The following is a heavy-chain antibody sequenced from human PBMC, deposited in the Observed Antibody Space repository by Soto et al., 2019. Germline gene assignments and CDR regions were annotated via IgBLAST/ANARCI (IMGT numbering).Heavy chain of an antibody. CDR3: ARQDYNYAYFDF. CDR1: GYMFTIHC. V-gene: IGHV5-51*01. Sequence: GESLKISCNASGYMFTIHCIGLVLQMPGKGLDWMGIIYPGDSDTRYSPSFQGQVVISVDQSISTAYLQWSSLQASDTAMYYCARQDYNYAYFDFWGQGTLVTVSS. J-gene: IGHJ4*02. CDR2: IYPGDSDT. D-gene: IGHD5-18*01.